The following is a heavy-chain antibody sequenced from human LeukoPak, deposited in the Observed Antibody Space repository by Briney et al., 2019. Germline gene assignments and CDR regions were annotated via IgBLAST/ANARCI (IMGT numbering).Heavy chain of an antibody. CDR3: ARGSPIRVYDYVWGSYRFFDY. CDR1: GYTFTSYD. D-gene: IGHD3-16*02. V-gene: IGHV1-8*01. CDR2: MNPNSGNT. Sequence: ASVKVPCTASGYTFTSYDINWVRQATGQGLEWMGWMNPNSGNTGYAQKFQGRVTMTRNTTISTAYMELSSLRSEDTAVYYCARGSPIRVYDYVWGSYRFFDYWGQGTLVTVSS. J-gene: IGHJ4*02.